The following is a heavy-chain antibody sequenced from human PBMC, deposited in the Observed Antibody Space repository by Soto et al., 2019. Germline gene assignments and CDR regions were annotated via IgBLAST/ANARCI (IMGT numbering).Heavy chain of an antibody. CDR2: MNLDNGNT. V-gene: IGHV1-8*01. J-gene: IGHJ5*02. CDR1: RYTFPTSY. Sequence: ASVNVSCKASRYTFPTSYINWVRQAAGQGLEWMGWMNLDNGNTGYAQKFQGRITLTRSTSMATAYLELNNLNSEDSAVYYCVRGASPWGQGTLVTVSS. CDR3: VRGASP.